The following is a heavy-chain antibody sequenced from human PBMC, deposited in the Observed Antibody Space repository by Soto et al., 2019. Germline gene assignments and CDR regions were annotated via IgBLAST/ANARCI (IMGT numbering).Heavy chain of an antibody. Sequence: GGSLRLSCAASGFTFTSYAMTWVRQAPGKGLEWLSTISGRGASTYDTDSVKGRFTISRDNSKNMLYLQLNSLRAEDTAVYYCAKAGRGHSYSFYYDCWGQGTLGTVPQ. CDR1: GFTFTSYA. V-gene: IGHV3-23*01. J-gene: IGHJ4*02. D-gene: IGHD5-18*01. CDR2: ISGRGAST. CDR3: AKAGRGHSYSFYYDC.